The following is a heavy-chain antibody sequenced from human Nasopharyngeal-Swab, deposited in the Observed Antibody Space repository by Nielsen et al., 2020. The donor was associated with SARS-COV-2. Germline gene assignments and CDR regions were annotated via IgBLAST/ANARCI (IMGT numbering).Heavy chain of an antibody. CDR1: GFSFSTSW. V-gene: IGHV3-73*01. J-gene: IGHJ4*02. D-gene: IGHD3-10*01. CDR3: TGGVTMVRH. CDR2: IRSKANSYAT. Sequence: GESLKISCAASGFSFSTSWMNWVRQASGKGLEWVGRIRSKANSYATAYAASVKGRFTISRDDSKNTAYLQMNSLKTEDTAVYYCTGGVTMVRHWGQGTLVTVSS.